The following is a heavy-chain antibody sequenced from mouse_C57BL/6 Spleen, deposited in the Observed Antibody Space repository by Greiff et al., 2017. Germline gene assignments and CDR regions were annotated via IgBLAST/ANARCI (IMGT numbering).Heavy chain of an antibody. CDR3: ARDGGYYGSSYDYFDY. J-gene: IGHJ2*01. Sequence: EVQVVESGGGLVKPGGSLKLSCAASGFTFSSYAMSWVRQTPEKRLEWVATISDGGSYTYYPDNVKGRFTISRDNAKNNLYLQMSHLKSEDTAMYYCARDGGYYGSSYDYFDYWGQGTTLTVSS. CDR2: ISDGGSYT. D-gene: IGHD1-1*01. CDR1: GFTFSSYA. V-gene: IGHV5-4*01.